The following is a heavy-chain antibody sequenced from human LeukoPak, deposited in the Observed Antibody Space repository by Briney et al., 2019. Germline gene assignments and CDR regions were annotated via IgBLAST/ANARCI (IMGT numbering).Heavy chain of an antibody. V-gene: IGHV1-2*02. J-gene: IGHJ4*02. CDR1: GYTFTGYY. CDR3: ARDWYCSGCSCYSAYFVY. D-gene: IGHD2-15*01. CDR2: INPNSGGT. Sequence: ASVKVSCKASGYTFTGYYMHWVRQPPGQGLEWMGCINPNSGGTNYAQKFQGRVTMTRDTSISTAYMELSRLRSDDTAVYYCARDWYCSGCSCYSAYFVYWGQGTLVTVSS.